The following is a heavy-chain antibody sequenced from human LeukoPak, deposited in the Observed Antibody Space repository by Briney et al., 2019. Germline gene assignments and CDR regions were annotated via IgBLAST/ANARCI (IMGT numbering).Heavy chain of an antibody. CDR1: GGTFSSYA. CDR3: ARGGGSGSYYKRELDY. CDR2: IIPIFGTA. Sequence: SVKVSCKASGGTFSSYAISWVRQAPGQGLEWMGGIIPIFGTANYAQKFQGRVTITTDESTSTAYMELSSLRAEDTAVYYCARGGGSGSYYKRELDYWGQGTLVTVSS. D-gene: IGHD3-10*01. J-gene: IGHJ4*02. V-gene: IGHV1-69*05.